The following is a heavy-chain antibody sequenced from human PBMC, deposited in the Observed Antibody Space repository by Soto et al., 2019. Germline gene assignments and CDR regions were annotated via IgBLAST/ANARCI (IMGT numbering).Heavy chain of an antibody. CDR2: ISTHNGNA. J-gene: IGHJ4*02. Sequence: QVHLVQSGAEVKKPGASVKVSCKASGYTFTTYGIDWVRQAPGQGLEWMGWISTHNGNANYAQKFQGRVTMTTDTSTSTAYMELRSLRSDDTAMYYCARDGWAGPHDYSGQGTLVTVSS. CDR3: ARDGWAGPHDY. V-gene: IGHV1-18*04. CDR1: GYTFTTYG. D-gene: IGHD6-19*01.